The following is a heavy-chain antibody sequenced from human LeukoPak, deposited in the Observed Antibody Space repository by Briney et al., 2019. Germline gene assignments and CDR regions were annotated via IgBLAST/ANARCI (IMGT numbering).Heavy chain of an antibody. CDR1: GGSISSSSYY. V-gene: IGHV4-39*01. CDR2: IYYSGST. D-gene: IGHD6-13*01. CDR3: ATPGYSSSWYWYVY. Sequence: SETLSLTCTVSGGSISSSSYYWGWIRQPPGKGLEWIGSIYYSGSTYYNPSLKSRVTISVDTSKNQFSLKLSSVTAADTAVYYCATPGYSSSWYWYVYWGQGTLVTVSS. J-gene: IGHJ4*02.